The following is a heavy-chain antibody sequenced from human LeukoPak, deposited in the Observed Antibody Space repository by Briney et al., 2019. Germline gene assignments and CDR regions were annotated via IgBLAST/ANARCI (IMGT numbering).Heavy chain of an antibody. V-gene: IGHV3-23*01. CDR1: GFTFSSYG. J-gene: IGHJ4*02. D-gene: IGHD3-16*02. CDR2: ISGSGDST. Sequence: GGSLRLSCAASGFTFSSYGMSWVRQAPGKGLEWVSGISGSGDSTYYVDSVKGRFTISRDNSKNTLYVQMNSLRAEDTAVYYCAKSLVLRKSRGYWGQGTLVTVSS. CDR3: AKSLVLRKSRGY.